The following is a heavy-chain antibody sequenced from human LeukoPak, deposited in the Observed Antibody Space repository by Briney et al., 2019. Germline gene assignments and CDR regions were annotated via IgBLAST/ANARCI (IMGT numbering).Heavy chain of an antibody. V-gene: IGHV4-59*12. J-gene: IGHJ4*02. CDR2: IYYSGST. Sequence: SETLSLTCTVSGGSISSYYWSWIRQPPGKGLEWIGYIYYSGSTNYNPSLKSRVTISVDKSKNQFSLKLSSVTAADTAVYYCARWGGYDTFDYWGQGTLVTVSS. CDR3: ARWGGYDTFDY. CDR1: GGSISSYY. D-gene: IGHD5-12*01.